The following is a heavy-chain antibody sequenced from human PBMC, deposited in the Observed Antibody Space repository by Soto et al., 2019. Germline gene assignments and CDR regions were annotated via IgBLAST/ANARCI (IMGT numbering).Heavy chain of an antibody. D-gene: IGHD3-9*01. J-gene: IGHJ5*02. CDR3: AREDLTENWFDP. Sequence: SETLSLTCAVYGGSFSGYYWSWIRQPPGKGLEWIGEINHSGSTNYNPSLKSRVTISVDTSKNQFSLKLSSATAADTAVYYCAREDLTENWFDPWGQGTLVTVSS. CDR1: GGSFSGYY. V-gene: IGHV4-34*01. CDR2: INHSGST.